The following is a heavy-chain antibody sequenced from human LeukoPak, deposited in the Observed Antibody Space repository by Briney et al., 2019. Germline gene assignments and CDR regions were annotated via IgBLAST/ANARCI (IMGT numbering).Heavy chain of an antibody. CDR3: ARDAGKYSSNEGYMDV. J-gene: IGHJ6*03. V-gene: IGHV3-30*01. Sequence: GGSLRLSCAASAFTFSNYAMVWVRQAPGKGLEWVALISYEGSNKFYADSVKGRFTISRDNSKNTLYLQMNSLSAEDSAVYYCARDAGKYSSNEGYMDVWGKGTTVTVSS. CDR1: AFTFSNYA. CDR2: ISYEGSNK. D-gene: IGHD6-13*01.